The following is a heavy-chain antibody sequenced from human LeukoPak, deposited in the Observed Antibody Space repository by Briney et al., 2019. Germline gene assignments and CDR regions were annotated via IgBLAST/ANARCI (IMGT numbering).Heavy chain of an antibody. D-gene: IGHD5-18*01. V-gene: IGHV3-23*01. CDR3: AKWDTRTYYFDY. Sequence: GGSLRLSCAASGFTFSSYAMSWVRQAPGKGLEWVSAISGSGGSTYYADSVKGRFTISRDNSKDTLYLQMNSLRAEDTAVYYCAKWDTRTYYFDYWGQGTPVTVSS. CDR2: ISGSGGST. CDR1: GFTFSSYA. J-gene: IGHJ4*02.